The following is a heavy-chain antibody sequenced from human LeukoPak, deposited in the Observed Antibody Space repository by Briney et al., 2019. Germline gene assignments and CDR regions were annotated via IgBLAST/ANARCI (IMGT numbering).Heavy chain of an antibody. Sequence: LTGGSLRLSCAASGFIFTSYAMHWVRQAPGKGLEWVAVISSDGRNKYYADSVKGRFTISRDSSKNTLYVQMNSLRAEDTAVYYCAREVYNWNDGMRNGCDNWGQGTLVTVSS. CDR1: GFIFTSYA. CDR2: ISSDGRNK. V-gene: IGHV3-30*04. CDR3: AREVYNWNDGMRNGCDN. D-gene: IGHD1-20*01. J-gene: IGHJ4*02.